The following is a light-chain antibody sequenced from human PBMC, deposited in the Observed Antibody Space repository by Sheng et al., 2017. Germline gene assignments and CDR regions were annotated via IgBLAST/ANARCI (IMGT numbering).Light chain of an antibody. CDR1: NIGSKS. CDR3: HVCELKTNYRV. V-gene: IGLV3-21*02. Sequence: SYVLTQPPAVSVAPGQTATISCGGNNIGSKSVHWFQQRPGQAPILVVFDDGDRPSGIPERFSGSNSGDTATLTISRVEAGDEADYYCHVCELKTNYRVFGGGTRLTVL. CDR2: DDG. J-gene: IGLJ2*01.